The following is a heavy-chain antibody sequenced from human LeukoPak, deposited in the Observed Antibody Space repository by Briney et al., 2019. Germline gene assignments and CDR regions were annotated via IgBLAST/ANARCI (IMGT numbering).Heavy chain of an antibody. D-gene: IGHD3-22*01. J-gene: IGHJ3*02. V-gene: IGHV1-18*01. CDR3: ARASYDSSGPDAFDI. CDR2: ISAYNGNT. CDR1: GYTFTSYG. Sequence: ASVKVSCKASGYTFTSYGISWVRQAPGQGLEWMGWISAYNGNTNYAQKLQGRVTMTTDTSTSTAYMELGGLRSDDTAVYYCARASYDSSGPDAFDIWGQGTMVTVSS.